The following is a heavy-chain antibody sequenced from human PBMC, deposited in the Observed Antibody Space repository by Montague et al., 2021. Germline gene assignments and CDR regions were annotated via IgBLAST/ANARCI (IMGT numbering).Heavy chain of an antibody. J-gene: IGHJ6*03. CDR3: ARDWDRYYDMDI. CDR2: VSHGGRT. CDR1: GASLTDKSHH. D-gene: IGHD1-26*01. V-gene: IGHV4-39*02. Sequence: SETLSLTCSVSGASLTDKSHHWGWIRQPPGKGLEWMGSVSHGGRTYYNPSLKSRVTISVDTSNNHFSLKLSSVTAADTAMYYCARDWDRYYDMDIWGKGTTITVSS.